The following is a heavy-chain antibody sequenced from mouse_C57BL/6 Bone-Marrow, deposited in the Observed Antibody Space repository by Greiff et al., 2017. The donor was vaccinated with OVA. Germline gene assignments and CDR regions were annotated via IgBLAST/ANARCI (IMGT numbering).Heavy chain of an antibody. J-gene: IGHJ4*01. V-gene: IGHV1-15*01. CDR2: IDPETGGT. Sequence: VQLQQSGAELVRPGASVTLSCKASGYTFTDYEMHWVKHTPVHGLEWIGAIDPETGGTAYNQKFKGKAILTADKSSSTAYMELRSLTSEDSAVYYCTRRDYSYAMDYWGQGTSVTVSS. CDR3: TRRDYSYAMDY. CDR1: GYTFTDYE. D-gene: IGHD1-1*01.